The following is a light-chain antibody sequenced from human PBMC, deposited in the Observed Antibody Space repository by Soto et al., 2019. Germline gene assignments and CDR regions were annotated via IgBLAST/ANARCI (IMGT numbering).Light chain of an antibody. CDR2: KAS. J-gene: IGKJ1*01. CDR1: QTISSW. CDR3: QQYDSYSWT. V-gene: IGKV1-5*03. Sequence: DIQMTQSPSTMSGSVGDRVTITCRASQTISSWLAWYQQKPGKAPKLLIYKASTLKSGVPSRFSGSGSGTEFTLTISRLQPDEFASYYCQQYDSYSWTVGQGTKVDNK.